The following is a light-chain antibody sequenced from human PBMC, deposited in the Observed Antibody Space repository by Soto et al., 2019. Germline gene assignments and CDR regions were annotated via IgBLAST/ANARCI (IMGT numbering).Light chain of an antibody. CDR3: MQSQQSPPT. Sequence: DIVMTQSPLSLPVTPGEPASISCSSSQSLLQSNGYNYLDWYLQKPGQSPQLLIYFGSYRASGVPDRFSGSGSGTDFKLKIRRVEAEDVGVYYCMQSQQSPPTFGQGTKVEI. V-gene: IGKV2-28*01. J-gene: IGKJ1*01. CDR1: QSLLQSNGYNY. CDR2: FGS.